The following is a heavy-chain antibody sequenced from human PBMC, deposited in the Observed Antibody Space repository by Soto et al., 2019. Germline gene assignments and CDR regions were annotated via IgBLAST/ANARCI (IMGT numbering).Heavy chain of an antibody. V-gene: IGHV1-69*13. J-gene: IGHJ3*02. CDR2: ISPIFGTA. CDR1: GGTFSSYA. Sequence: GAPVKVSCKASGGTFSSYAISWVRQAPGQGGEWMGGISPIFGTANYAQKFQGRGTVTADQSTSTADMELGSLRTEDPAGNYRSRVLGRYYGGNAFDIWGQGTMVTVS. D-gene: IGHD4-17*01. CDR3: SRVLGRYYGGNAFDI.